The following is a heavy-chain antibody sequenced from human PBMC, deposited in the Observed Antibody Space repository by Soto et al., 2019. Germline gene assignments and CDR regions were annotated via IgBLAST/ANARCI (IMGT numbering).Heavy chain of an antibody. V-gene: IGHV3-11*01. D-gene: IGHD3-22*01. CDR2: ISSSGNTI. J-gene: IGHJ4*02. Sequence: QVQLVESGGGLVKTSASLTFACAASGFTFSDYYMSWVRQAPGKGLEWVSYISSSGNTIYYADTVKGRFTISRDNDKNSVYLQMNSLRAEDTALYFCAKMSSENYYDPVFSWGQGTLVTVSS. CDR3: AKMSSENYYDPVFS. CDR1: GFTFSDYY.